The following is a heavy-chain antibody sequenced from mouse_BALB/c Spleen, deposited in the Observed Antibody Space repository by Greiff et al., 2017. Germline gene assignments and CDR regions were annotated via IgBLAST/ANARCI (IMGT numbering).Heavy chain of an antibody. D-gene: IGHD4-1*01. CDR3: ARGTADYYAMDY. CDR1: GYSITSDYA. J-gene: IGHJ4*01. V-gene: IGHV3-2*02. Sequence: DVKLQESGPGLVKPSQSLSLTCTVTGYSITSDYAWNWIRQFPGNKLEWMGYISYSGSTSYNPSLKSRFSITRDTSKNQFFLQLNSVTTEDTATYYCARGTADYYAMDYWGQGTSVTVSS. CDR2: ISYSGST.